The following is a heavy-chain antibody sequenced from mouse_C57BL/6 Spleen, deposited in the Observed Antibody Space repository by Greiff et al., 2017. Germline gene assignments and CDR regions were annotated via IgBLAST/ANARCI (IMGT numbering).Heavy chain of an antibody. Sequence: QVQLQQSGAELVRPGASVKLSCKASGYTFTDYYINWVKQRPGQGLEWIARIYPGSGNTYYNEKFKGKATLTAEKSSSTAYMQLSSLTSEDSAVYFCAREVTTVVERYGYFDVWGTGTTVTVSS. J-gene: IGHJ1*03. CDR3: AREVTTVVERYGYFDV. D-gene: IGHD1-1*01. V-gene: IGHV1-76*01. CDR1: GYTFTDYY. CDR2: IYPGSGNT.